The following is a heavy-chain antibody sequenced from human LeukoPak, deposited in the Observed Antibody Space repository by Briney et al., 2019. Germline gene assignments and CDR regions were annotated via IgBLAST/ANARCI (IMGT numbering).Heavy chain of an antibody. V-gene: IGHV4-38-2*02. CDR3: ASVASGWYVDY. CDR2: IYHSGRT. J-gene: IGHJ4*02. Sequence: PSETLSLTCTVSGYSISSGYYWGWIRQPPGKGLEWIGSIYHSGRTFYNPSLKSRVTISVDTSKNRFSLKLSSVTAADTAVYYCASVASGWYVDYWGQGTLVTVSS. CDR1: GYSISSGYY. D-gene: IGHD6-19*01.